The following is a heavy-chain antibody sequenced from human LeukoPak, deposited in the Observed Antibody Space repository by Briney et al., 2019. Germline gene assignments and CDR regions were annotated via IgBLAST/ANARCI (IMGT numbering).Heavy chain of an antibody. J-gene: IGHJ2*01. V-gene: IGHV3-30-3*01. Sequence: GGSLRLSCAASGFTFSSYAMHWVRQAPGKGLEWVAVISYDGSNKYYADSVKGRFTISRDNSKNTLYLQMNSLRAEDTAVYYCARDGAFGPDRYFDLWGRGTLVTVSS. CDR1: GFTFSSYA. D-gene: IGHD3/OR15-3a*01. CDR3: ARDGAFGPDRYFDL. CDR2: ISYDGSNK.